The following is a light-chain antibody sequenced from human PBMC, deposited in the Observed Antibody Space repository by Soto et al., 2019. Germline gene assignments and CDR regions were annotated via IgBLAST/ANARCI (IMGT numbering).Light chain of an antibody. CDR3: QSADSSGTYRV. CDR1: ALAKQI. CDR2: KDS. J-gene: IGLJ2*01. Sequence: SYELTQPPSVSVSPGQTARIICSGAALAKQIAYWYQQKPGQAPVLVIYKDSGRPSGIPERYSGSNSGTTVTLTISGVQAEDEADYYCQSADSSGTYRVFGGGTKVTVL. V-gene: IGLV3-25*03.